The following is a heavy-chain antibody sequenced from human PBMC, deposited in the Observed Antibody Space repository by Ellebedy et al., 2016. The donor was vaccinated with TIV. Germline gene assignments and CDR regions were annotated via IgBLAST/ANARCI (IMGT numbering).Heavy chain of an antibody. V-gene: IGHV4-34*01. D-gene: IGHD2-2*01. CDR1: NEAFNSYY. CDR3: AFIVVIPAGVSDY. J-gene: IGHJ4*02. CDR2: MNHRGST. Sequence: SETLSLXXAVYNEAFNSYYWSWIRQAPGRGLEWVGEMNHRGSTKYNPPLESRVIISLDTAKNQFSLRLSSATAADTAMYYCAFIVVIPAGVSDYWGQGTLVTVSS.